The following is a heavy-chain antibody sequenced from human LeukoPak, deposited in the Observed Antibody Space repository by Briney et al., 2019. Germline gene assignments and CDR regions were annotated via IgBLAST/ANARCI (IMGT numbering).Heavy chain of an antibody. CDR1: GGSIGSSNW. CDR3: ARDRCSSTSCYVGVGWFDP. D-gene: IGHD2-2*01. CDR2: IYHSGST. V-gene: IGHV4-4*02. Sequence: PSGTLSLTCAVSGGSIGSSNWWSWVRQPPGKGLEWIGEIYHSGSTNYNPSLKSRVTISVDKSKNQFSLKLSSVTAADTAVYYCARDRCSSTSCYVGVGWFDPWGQGTLVTVSS. J-gene: IGHJ5*02.